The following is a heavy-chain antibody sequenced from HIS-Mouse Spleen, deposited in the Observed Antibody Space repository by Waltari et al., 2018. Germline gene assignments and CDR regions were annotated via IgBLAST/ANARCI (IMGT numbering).Heavy chain of an antibody. Sequence: QLQLQESGPGLVKPSETLSLTCTVPGCSISSSRYYWGWLGQPPGKGLEWIGSLYYSGSTYYNPSLKSRVTISVDTSKNQFSLKLSSVTAADTAVYYCARGRRYYGSGSYGSFDYWGQGTLVTVSS. D-gene: IGHD3-10*01. J-gene: IGHJ4*02. CDR3: ARGRRYYGSGSYGSFDY. V-gene: IGHV4-39*07. CDR1: GCSISSSRYY. CDR2: LYYSGST.